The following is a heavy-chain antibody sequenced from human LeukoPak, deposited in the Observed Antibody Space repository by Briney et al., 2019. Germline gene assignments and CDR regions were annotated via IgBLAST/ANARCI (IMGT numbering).Heavy chain of an antibody. Sequence: SETLSLTCAVSGGSISSYYWSWIRQPPGKGLEWIGYIYYSGSTNYNPSLKSRVTISVDTPKNQFSLKLSSVTAADTAVYYCARIVVPAVYYYYYYMDVWGKGTTVTVSS. CDR1: GGSISSYY. D-gene: IGHD2-2*01. CDR2: IYYSGST. V-gene: IGHV4-59*01. J-gene: IGHJ6*03. CDR3: ARIVVPAVYYYYYYMDV.